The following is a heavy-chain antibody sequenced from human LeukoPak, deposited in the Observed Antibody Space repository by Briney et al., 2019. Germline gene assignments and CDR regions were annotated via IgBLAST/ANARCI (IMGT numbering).Heavy chain of an antibody. CDR1: GFTFSSYS. V-gene: IGHV3-48*01. Sequence: LPGGSLRLSCAASGFTFSSYSMNWVRQAPGKGLEWVSYISSSSSTIYYADSVKGRFTISRDNAKNSLYLQMNRLRAEDAAVYYCAKAPVTTCSGAYCYPFDYWGQGTLVTVSS. CDR3: AKAPVTTCSGAYCYPFDY. D-gene: IGHD2-21*01. J-gene: IGHJ4*02. CDR2: ISSSSSTI.